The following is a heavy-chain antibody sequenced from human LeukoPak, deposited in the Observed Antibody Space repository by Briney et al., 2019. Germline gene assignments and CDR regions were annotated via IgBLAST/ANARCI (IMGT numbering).Heavy chain of an antibody. Sequence: PGGSLRLSCAASGFTFSSYAMSWVRQAPGKGLEWVSAISGSGGSTYNADSVKGRFTISRDNSKNTLFVQMNSLRAEDTAVYYCARCLWPYCFDYWGQGTLVTVSS. D-gene: IGHD3-10*01. CDR1: GFTFSSYA. V-gene: IGHV3-23*01. CDR2: ISGSGGST. J-gene: IGHJ4*02. CDR3: ARCLWPYCFDY.